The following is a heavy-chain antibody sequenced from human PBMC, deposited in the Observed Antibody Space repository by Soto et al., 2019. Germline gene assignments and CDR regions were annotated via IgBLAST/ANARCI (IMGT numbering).Heavy chain of an antibody. CDR1: GVTFSNSW. CDR3: AIGEGSY. CDR2: MKQDGSAE. V-gene: IGHV3-7*05. J-gene: IGHJ4*02. Sequence: HPGGSLRLSCAASGVTFSNSWMTWVRQAPGKGLEWVATMKQDGSAEMYVDSVKGRFTISRDNARNSLYLQMSSLRAEDTALYYCAIGEGSYWGQGTLVTVSS.